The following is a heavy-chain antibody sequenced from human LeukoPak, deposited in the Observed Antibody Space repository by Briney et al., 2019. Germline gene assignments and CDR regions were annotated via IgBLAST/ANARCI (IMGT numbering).Heavy chain of an antibody. CDR1: GYTFTGYY. D-gene: IGHD2-2*01. V-gene: IGHV1-2*02. CDR2: INPNSGGT. J-gene: IGHJ4*02. CDR3: ARDYCSSTSCLYYFDY. Sequence: ASVKVSCKASGYTFTGYYIHWVRQAPGQGLEWMGWINPNSGGTNYAQKFQGRVTMTRDTSTSTAYMELSRLRSDDTAVYYCARDYCSSTSCLYYFDYWGQGTLVTVSS.